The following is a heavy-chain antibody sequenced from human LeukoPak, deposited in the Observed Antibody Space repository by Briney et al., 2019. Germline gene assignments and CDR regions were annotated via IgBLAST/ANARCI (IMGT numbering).Heavy chain of an antibody. Sequence: SETLSLTCAVYGGSFSGYYWSWIRQPPGKGLEWIGEINHSGSTNYNPSLKSRVTISVDTSKNQFSLKLSSVTAADTAVYYCARGTGYWGQGTLVTVSS. CDR3: ARGTGY. CDR2: INHSGST. D-gene: IGHD7-27*01. CDR1: GGSFSGYY. V-gene: IGHV4-34*01. J-gene: IGHJ4*02.